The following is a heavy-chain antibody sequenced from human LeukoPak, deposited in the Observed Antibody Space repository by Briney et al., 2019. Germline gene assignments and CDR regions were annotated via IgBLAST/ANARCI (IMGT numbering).Heavy chain of an antibody. CDR1: GGSFSGYY. D-gene: IGHD5-18*01. CDR2: INHSGST. J-gene: IGHJ4*02. V-gene: IGHV4-34*01. Sequence: SETLSLTCAVYGGSFSGYYWSWIRQPPGKGLEWIGEINHSGSTNYNPSLKSRVTISVDTSKNQFSLKLSSVTAADTAVYYCAGYSYGLESYYFDYWGQGTLVTVSS. CDR3: AGYSYGLESYYFDY.